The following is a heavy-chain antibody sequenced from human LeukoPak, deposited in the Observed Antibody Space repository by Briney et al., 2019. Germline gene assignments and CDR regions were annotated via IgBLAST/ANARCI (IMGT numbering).Heavy chain of an antibody. D-gene: IGHD4-17*01. CDR3: ARPSGAAVTTNYFDY. J-gene: IGHJ4*02. CDR1: GYSFTSYW. V-gene: IGHV5-51*01. CDR2: IYPGDSDT. Sequence: GESLKISCQGSGYSFTSYWIAWVRQMPGKGLEWMGIIYPGDSDTRYSPSFQGQVSISADTSINTAYLQWNSLKASDTAMYYCARPSGAAVTTNYFDYWGQGPLVTVSS.